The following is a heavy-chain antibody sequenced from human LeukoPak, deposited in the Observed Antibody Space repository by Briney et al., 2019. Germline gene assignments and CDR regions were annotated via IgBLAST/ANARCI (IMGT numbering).Heavy chain of an antibody. J-gene: IGHJ4*02. Sequence: GRSLRLSCAASGFTFSSYAMHWVRQAPGKGLEWVAVISYDGSNKYYADSVKGRFTISRDNSKNTLYLQMNSLRAEDTAVYYCARVDYYDSSGYYYGFDYWGQGTLVTVSS. CDR3: ARVDYYDSSGYYYGFDY. V-gene: IGHV3-30-3*01. CDR2: ISYDGSNK. D-gene: IGHD3-22*01. CDR1: GFTFSSYA.